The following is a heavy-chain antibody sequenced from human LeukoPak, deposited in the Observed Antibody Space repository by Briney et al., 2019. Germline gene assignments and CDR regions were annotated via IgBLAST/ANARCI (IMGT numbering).Heavy chain of an antibody. CDR2: IIPILGIA. Sequence: SVKVSCKASGYTFTSYGISWVRQAPGQGLEWMGRIIPILGIANYAQKFQGRVTITADKSTSTAYMELSSLRSEDTAVYYCARVGAFDYDFDYWGQGTLVTVSS. CDR3: ARVGAFDYDFDY. CDR1: GYTFTSYG. J-gene: IGHJ4*02. D-gene: IGHD3-9*01. V-gene: IGHV1-69*04.